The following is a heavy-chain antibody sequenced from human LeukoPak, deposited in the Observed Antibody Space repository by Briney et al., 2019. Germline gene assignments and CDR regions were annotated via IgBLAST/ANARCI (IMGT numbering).Heavy chain of an antibody. Sequence: ASVKVSCKASGYTFTGYYMHWVRQAPGQGLEWMGWINPNSGGTNYAQKFQGRVTMTRDTSISTAYMELSRLRSDDTAVYYCARDHKWELLTGWFDLWGQGTLVTVSS. V-gene: IGHV1-2*02. J-gene: IGHJ5*02. CDR2: INPNSGGT. CDR3: ARDHKWELLTGWFDL. D-gene: IGHD1-26*01. CDR1: GYTFTGYY.